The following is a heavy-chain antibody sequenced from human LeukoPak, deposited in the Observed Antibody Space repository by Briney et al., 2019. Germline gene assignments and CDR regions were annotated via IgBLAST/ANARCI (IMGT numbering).Heavy chain of an antibody. CDR2: IYYSGST. V-gene: IGHV4-34*01. CDR1: GRSFSGYY. Sequence: SETLSLTCGVYGRSFSGYYWTWIRQPPGKGLEWIGSIYYSGSTYYNPSLKSRVTISVDTSKNQFSLKLSSETAADTAVYYCARQRYGDCVDYWGQGTLVTVSS. J-gene: IGHJ4*02. CDR3: ARQRYGDCVDY. D-gene: IGHD4-17*01.